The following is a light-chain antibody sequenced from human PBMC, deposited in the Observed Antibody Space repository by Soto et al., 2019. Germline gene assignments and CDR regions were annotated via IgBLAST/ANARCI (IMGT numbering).Light chain of an antibody. Sequence: QSALTQPPSASGSPGQSVTISCTGTSSDVGAYKYVSWYQQHPGKAPKLIIYEVSKRPSGVPDRFSGSKSGNTASLTVSGLQAEDEADYYCSSYAGSNNFGVFGGGTKLTVL. CDR2: EVS. CDR1: SSDVGAYKY. CDR3: SSYAGSNNFGV. V-gene: IGLV2-8*01. J-gene: IGLJ2*01.